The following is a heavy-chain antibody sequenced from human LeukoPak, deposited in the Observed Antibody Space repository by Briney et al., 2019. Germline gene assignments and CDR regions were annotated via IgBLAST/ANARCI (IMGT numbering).Heavy chain of an antibody. CDR3: ARAGAAAANYFDY. CDR2: IYPGDSDT. Sequence: GESLKISFKGSGYRFTSYWIGWVRPMPGKGLEWMGIIYPGDSDTRYSPSFQGQVTISADKSISTAYLQRSSLKASDTAMYYCARAGAAAANYFDYWGQGTLVTVSS. V-gene: IGHV5-51*01. D-gene: IGHD6-13*01. CDR1: GYRFTSYW. J-gene: IGHJ4*02.